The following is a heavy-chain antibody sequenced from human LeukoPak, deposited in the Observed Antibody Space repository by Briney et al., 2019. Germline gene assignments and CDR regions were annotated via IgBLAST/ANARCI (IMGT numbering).Heavy chain of an antibody. CDR1: GGSISSYY. V-gene: IGHV4-59*01. CDR2: IYYSGST. CDR3: TRGSIAYYYMDV. J-gene: IGHJ6*03. Sequence: SETLSLTCTVSGGSISSYYWSWIRQPPGKGLEWIGYIYYSGSTNYNPSLKSRVTISEDTSKNQFSLKLSSVIAADTAVYYCTRGSIAYYYMDVWGKGTTVTISS. D-gene: IGHD3-22*01.